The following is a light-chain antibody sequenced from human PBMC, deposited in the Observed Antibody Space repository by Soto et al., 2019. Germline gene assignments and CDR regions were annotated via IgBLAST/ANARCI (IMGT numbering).Light chain of an antibody. Sequence: QSALTQPASVSGSPGQSITISCTGTSSDVGGYNYVSWYQQHPGKAPKLMIYEVSDRTSGVSNRPSGSKSGNTASLTISGLHAVQEEDYSCSYYITSRTPPKVFGTGTKVTVL. V-gene: IGLV2-14*01. CDR3: SYYITSRTPPKV. CDR2: EVS. J-gene: IGLJ1*01. CDR1: SSDVGGYNY.